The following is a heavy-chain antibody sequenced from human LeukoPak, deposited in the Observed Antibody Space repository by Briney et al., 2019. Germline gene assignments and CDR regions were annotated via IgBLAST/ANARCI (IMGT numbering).Heavy chain of an antibody. J-gene: IGHJ6*02. D-gene: IGHD2-21*01. Sequence: ASVKVSCKASGYTFTSYAMNWVRQAPGQGLEWMGGIIPIFGTANYAQKFQGRVTITADESTSTAYMELSSLRSEDTAVYYCARDSSIYGMDVWGQGTTVTVSS. V-gene: IGHV1-69*13. CDR3: ARDSSIYGMDV. CDR1: GYTFTSYA. CDR2: IIPIFGTA.